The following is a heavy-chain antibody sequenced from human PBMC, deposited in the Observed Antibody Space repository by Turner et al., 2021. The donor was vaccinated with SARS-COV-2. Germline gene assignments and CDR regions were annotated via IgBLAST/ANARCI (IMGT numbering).Heavy chain of an antibody. V-gene: IGHV4-31*03. CDR3: ARSSTSSNRFDY. Sequence: QVQLQESGPGLVKPSQTLSLTCTVSGGSISSGGYYCSWIRQHPGKGLEWIGYIYNSGNTYYTPSLKSRVTISVDSSKNQFSLKLSSVTAADTAVYFCARSSTSSNRFDYWGQGTLVTVSS. J-gene: IGHJ4*02. CDR2: IYNSGNT. D-gene: IGHD6-13*01. CDR1: GGSISSGGYY.